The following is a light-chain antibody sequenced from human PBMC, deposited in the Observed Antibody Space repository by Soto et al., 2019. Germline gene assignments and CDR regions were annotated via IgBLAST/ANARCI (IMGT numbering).Light chain of an antibody. CDR1: QDIRTW. CDR2: VSS. Sequence: DIQMTQSPSSVSASVGDRVTITCRASQDIRTWLAWYQQKPGKAPKLLIYVSSSLQSGVQSRFSGSGSGTYFTLTISSLQPEDFATYYCQQSNSVPFTFGPGTKVDLK. V-gene: IGKV1-12*02. CDR3: QQSNSVPFT. J-gene: IGKJ3*01.